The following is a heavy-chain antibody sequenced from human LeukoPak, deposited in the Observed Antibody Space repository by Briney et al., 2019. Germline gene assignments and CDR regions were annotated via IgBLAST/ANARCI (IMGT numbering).Heavy chain of an antibody. J-gene: IGHJ4*02. V-gene: IGHV4-39*01. D-gene: IGHD3-10*01. CDR3: ARARYYYNSRSYGAPYYFDY. CDR2: IHYSGNS. Sequence: PSETLSLTCTVSGGSISTSTYYWGWIRQPPGKGLEWIGSIHYSGNSYYNLSLKSRVTISVDTSKNQFSLKLSSVTAADTAVYYCARARYYYNSRSYGAPYYFDYWGQGTLVTVSS. CDR1: GGSISTSTYY.